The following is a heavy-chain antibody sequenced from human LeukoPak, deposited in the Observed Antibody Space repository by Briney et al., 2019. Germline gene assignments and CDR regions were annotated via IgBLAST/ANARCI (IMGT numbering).Heavy chain of an antibody. CDR3: ARVEGPYYYDSSGYNMDV. D-gene: IGHD3-22*01. V-gene: IGHV3-33*01. CDR1: GFTFSSYG. Sequence: PGGSLRLSCAASGFTFSSYGMHWVRQAPGKGLEWVAVIWYDGSNKYYADSVKGRFTISRDNSKNTLYLQMNSLRAEDTAVYYRARVEGPYYYDSSGYNMDVWGQGTTVTVSS. CDR2: IWYDGSNK. J-gene: IGHJ6*02.